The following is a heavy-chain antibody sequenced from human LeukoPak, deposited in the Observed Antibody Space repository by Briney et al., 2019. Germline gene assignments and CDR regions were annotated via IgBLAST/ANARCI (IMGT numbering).Heavy chain of an antibody. J-gene: IGHJ4*02. CDR3: ARDPPNFGVVRGGGFDY. Sequence: GASVKVSCKASGYTSTGYYMHWVRQAPGQGLEWMGRINPNSGGTNYAQKFQGRVTMTRDTSISTAYMELSRLRSDDTAVYYCARDPPNFGVVRGGGFDYWGQGTLVTVSS. CDR2: INPNSGGT. V-gene: IGHV1-2*06. D-gene: IGHD3-3*01. CDR1: GYTSTGYY.